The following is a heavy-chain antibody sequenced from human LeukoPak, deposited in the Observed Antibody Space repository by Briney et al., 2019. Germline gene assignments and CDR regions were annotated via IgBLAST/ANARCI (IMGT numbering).Heavy chain of an antibody. V-gene: IGHV3-48*03. D-gene: IGHD5-12*01. J-gene: IGHJ4*02. CDR1: GFTFSSYE. CDR2: ISSSGSTI. Sequence: GGSLRLSCAASGFTFSSYEMNWVRQAPGKGLEWVSYISSSGSTIYNADSVKGRFTISRDNAKNSLYLQMNRLGAEDTAVYYCARERGYSGYDYFIDSPSDYWGQGTLVTVSS. CDR3: ARERGYSGYDYFIDSPSDY.